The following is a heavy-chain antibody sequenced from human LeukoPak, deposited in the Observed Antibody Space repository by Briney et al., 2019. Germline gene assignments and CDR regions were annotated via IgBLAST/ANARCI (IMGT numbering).Heavy chain of an antibody. V-gene: IGHV4-30-4*01. J-gene: IGHJ4*02. D-gene: IGHD3-22*01. CDR3: ARDHLNYYDRSGIDD. CDR1: GGSISSGDYY. CDR2: IYYSGST. Sequence: SQTLSLTCTVSGGSISSGDYYWSWLRQPPGMGREGVGYIYYSGSTYYNPSLKSRVTISVDTSKNQFSLKLSSGTAADTAVYYCARDHLNYYDRSGIDDWGQGTLVTVS.